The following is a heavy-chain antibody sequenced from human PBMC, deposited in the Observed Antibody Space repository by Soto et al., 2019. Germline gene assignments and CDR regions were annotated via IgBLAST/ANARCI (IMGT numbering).Heavy chain of an antibody. CDR1: GFTFSSYW. V-gene: IGHV3-7*01. J-gene: IGHJ6*02. Sequence: PGGSLRLSCAASGFTFSSYWMSWVRQAPGKGLEWVANIKQDGSEKYYVDSGKGGFTISRDNAKNSLYLQMNSLRAEDTAVYYSARVEARYFDWIIRRHPAHPYYYYGMDVWGQGTTVTVSS. CDR3: ARVEARYFDWIIRRHPAHPYYYYGMDV. D-gene: IGHD3-9*01. CDR2: IKQDGSEK.